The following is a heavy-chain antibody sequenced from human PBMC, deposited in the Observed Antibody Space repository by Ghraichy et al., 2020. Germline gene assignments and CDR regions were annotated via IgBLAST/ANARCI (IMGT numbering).Heavy chain of an antibody. CDR2: INHSGST. Sequence: SETLSLTCAVYGGSFSGYYWSWIRQSPGKGLEWIGEINHSGSTNYNPSLKSRVTISVDTSKNQFSLKLSSVTAADTAVYYCARGGVGAAPYYYYGMDVWGQGTTVTVSS. CDR3: ARGGVGAAPYYYYGMDV. CDR1: GGSFSGYY. D-gene: IGHD1-26*01. V-gene: IGHV4-34*01. J-gene: IGHJ6*02.